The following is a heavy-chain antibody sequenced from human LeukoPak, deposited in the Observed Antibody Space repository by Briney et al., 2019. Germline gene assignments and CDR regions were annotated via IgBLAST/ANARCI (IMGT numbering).Heavy chain of an antibody. J-gene: IGHJ4*02. D-gene: IGHD1-26*01. CDR1: GYTFTGYY. CDR3: ASPLGVGATIDY. V-gene: IGHV1-2*02. CDR2: INPNGGGT. Sequence: ASVKVPCKASGYTFTGYYMHWVRQAPGQGLEWMGWINPNGGGTNYAQKFQGRVTMTRDTSISTAYMELSRLRSDDTAVYYCASPLGVGATIDYWGQGTLVTVSS.